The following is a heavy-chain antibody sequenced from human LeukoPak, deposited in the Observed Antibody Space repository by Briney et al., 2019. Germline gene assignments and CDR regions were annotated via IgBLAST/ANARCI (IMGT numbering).Heavy chain of an antibody. J-gene: IGHJ4*02. D-gene: IGHD3-10*01. V-gene: IGHV3-7*02. CDR1: GFTFSTYW. CDR2: IKKDGSEK. CDR3: ARTTTPHYYGSGSYALGY. Sequence: GGSLRLSCAASGFTFSTYWMSWVRQAPGKGLEWVANIKKDGSEKYYVDSVKGRFTISRDNSKNTLYLQMSSLSAEDTAVYYCARTTTPHYYGSGSYALGYWGQGTLVTVPS.